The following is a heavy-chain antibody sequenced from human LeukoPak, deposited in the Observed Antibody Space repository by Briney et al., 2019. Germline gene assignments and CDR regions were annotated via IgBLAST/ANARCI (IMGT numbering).Heavy chain of an antibody. J-gene: IGHJ5*02. D-gene: IGHD1-26*01. CDR1: GFTFSSYS. CDR2: ISSTSSTI. Sequence: GGSLRLSCAASGFTFSSYSMNWVRQAPGKGLQWVSYISSTSSTIYYADSVKARFTISRDNAKNTLYLQMNSLRAEDTAVYYCAKESRIVGANWFDPWGQGTLVTVSS. V-gene: IGHV3-48*01. CDR3: AKESRIVGANWFDP.